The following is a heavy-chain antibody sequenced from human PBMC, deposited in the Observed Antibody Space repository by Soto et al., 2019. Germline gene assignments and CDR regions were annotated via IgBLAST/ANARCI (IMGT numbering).Heavy chain of an antibody. D-gene: IGHD3-10*01. CDR3: ARGLLPWFFDL. J-gene: IGHJ2*01. CDR2: IYHTGST. CDR1: GGSFSDYY. V-gene: IGHV4-34*01. Sequence: ETLSLTYAGYGGSFSDYYWTGNRQPPGKGLEWIGEIYHTGSTNYNPSLKSRGTITVDTSKTQFSLKLSSVTAAATAVYYCARGLLPWFFDLWGPGTLVT.